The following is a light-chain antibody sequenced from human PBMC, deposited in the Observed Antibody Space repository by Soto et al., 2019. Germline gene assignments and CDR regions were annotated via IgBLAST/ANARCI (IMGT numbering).Light chain of an antibody. CDR2: DAS. J-gene: IGKJ2*01. CDR3: QQYDNLPYT. Sequence: DIQMTQSPSSLSASVGDRVTITCQASQGIRNFLNWYQQKPGKAPRLLIYDASELETGVPTRFSGSGSGAHFIFTINSLQPEDVATYYCQQYDNLPYTFGQGTKLEI. CDR1: QGIRNF. V-gene: IGKV1-33*01.